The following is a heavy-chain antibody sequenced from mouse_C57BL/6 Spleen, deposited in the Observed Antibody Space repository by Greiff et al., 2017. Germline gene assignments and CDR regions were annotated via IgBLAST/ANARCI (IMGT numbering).Heavy chain of an antibody. CDR1: GYTFTDYY. J-gene: IGHJ2*01. V-gene: IGHV1-26*01. Sequence: EVQLQQSGPELVKPGASVKISCKASGYTFTDYYMNWVKQSHGQSLEWIGDINPNNGGTSYNQKFKGKATLTVDNSSSTAYMRLRSLTSADSAVYYCARHGAQAHYFDYWGQGTTLTVSS. CDR3: ARHGAQAHYFDY. D-gene: IGHD3-2*02. CDR2: INPNNGGT.